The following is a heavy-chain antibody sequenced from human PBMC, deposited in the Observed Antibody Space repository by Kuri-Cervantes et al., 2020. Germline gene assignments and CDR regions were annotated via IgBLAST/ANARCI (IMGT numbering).Heavy chain of an antibody. CDR3: ARVGLTMIVVGPHGYAFDI. J-gene: IGHJ3*02. Sequence: GGSLRLSCAASGFTFSSYAMHWVRQAPGKGLEWVAVISYDGSNKYYADSVKGRFTISRDNSKNTLYLQMNSLRAEDTAVYYCARVGLTMIVVGPHGYAFDIWGQGTMVNVSS. CDR1: GFTFSSYA. V-gene: IGHV3-30-3*01. D-gene: IGHD3-22*01. CDR2: ISYDGSNK.